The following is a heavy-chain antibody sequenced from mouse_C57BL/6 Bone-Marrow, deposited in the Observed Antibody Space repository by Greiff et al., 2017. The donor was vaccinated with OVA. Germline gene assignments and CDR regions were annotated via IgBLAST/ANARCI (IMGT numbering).Heavy chain of an antibody. D-gene: IGHD1-2*01. J-gene: IGHJ3*01. Sequence: EVKLVESEGGLVQPGSSMKLSCTASGFTFSDYYMAWVRQVPEKGLEWVANINYDGSSTYYLDSLQSRFLISRDNAKNILYLQMSMLKSEDTATYYCARYYYGSFAYWGQGTLVTVSA. CDR3: ARYYYGSFAY. CDR1: GFTFSDYY. V-gene: IGHV5-16*01. CDR2: INYDGSST.